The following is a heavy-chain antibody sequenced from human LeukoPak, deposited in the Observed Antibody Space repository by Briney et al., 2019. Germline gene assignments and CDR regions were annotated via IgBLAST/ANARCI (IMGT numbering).Heavy chain of an antibody. CDR2: INPNSGGT. Sequence: ASVKVSCKASGYTFTSYDINWVRQAPGQGLEWKGWINPNSGGTNYAQKFQGRVTMTRDTSISTAYMELSRLRSDDTAVYYCAKAAAGSQHSYYYYYYLDVWGTGTTVTISS. CDR1: GYTFTSYD. CDR3: AKAAAGSQHSYYYYYYLDV. J-gene: IGHJ6*03. D-gene: IGHD6-13*01. V-gene: IGHV1-2*02.